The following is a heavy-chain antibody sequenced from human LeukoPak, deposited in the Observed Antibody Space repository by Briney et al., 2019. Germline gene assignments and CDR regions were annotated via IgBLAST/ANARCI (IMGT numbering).Heavy chain of an antibody. D-gene: IGHD3-16*01. J-gene: IGHJ4*02. CDR2: IRNKANSYTT. V-gene: IGHV3-72*01. CDR1: GFTFSDHY. Sequence: PGGSLRLSCAASGFTFSDHYMDWVRQAPGKGLEWVGRIRNKANSYTTEYAASVKGRFAISRDDSKNSLYLQMNSLKTEDTAVYYCTRLSKNSYTSDYWGQGNLVAVSS. CDR3: TRLSKNSYTSDY.